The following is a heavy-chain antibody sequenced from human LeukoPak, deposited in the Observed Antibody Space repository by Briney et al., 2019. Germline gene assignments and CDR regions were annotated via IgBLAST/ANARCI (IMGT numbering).Heavy chain of an antibody. J-gene: IGHJ6*03. CDR2: IYYSGST. CDR1: DDSISSGDYY. Sequence: SETLSLTCTVSDDSISSGDYYWSWIRQPPGKGLEWIGYIYYSGSTNYNPSLKSRVTISVDTSKNQFSLKLSSVTAADTAVYYCARADVVVPAAMNGYYMDVWGKGTTVTISS. V-gene: IGHV4-61*08. CDR3: ARADVVVPAAMNGYYMDV. D-gene: IGHD2-2*01.